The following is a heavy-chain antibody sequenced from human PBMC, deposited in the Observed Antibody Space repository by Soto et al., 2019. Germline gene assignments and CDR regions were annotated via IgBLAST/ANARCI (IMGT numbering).Heavy chain of an antibody. Sequence: EVQLVESGGGLVQPGGSLRLSCAVAGYTFGNHWMHWVRQAPGKGLEWVSRMNSDGGIINYAGSVKGRFTVSRDNAKNTMYLQMNSLRVEETAVYYCATAEVDHWGPGDLGTVSS. V-gene: IGHV3-74*01. CDR1: GYTFGNHW. CDR2: MNSDGGII. CDR3: ATAEVDH. J-gene: IGHJ5*02.